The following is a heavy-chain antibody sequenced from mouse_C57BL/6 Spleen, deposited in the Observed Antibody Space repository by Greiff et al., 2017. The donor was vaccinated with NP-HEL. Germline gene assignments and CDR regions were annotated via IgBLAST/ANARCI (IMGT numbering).Heavy chain of an antibody. CDR1: GYTFTSYW. J-gene: IGHJ4*01. CDR3: TRTMVTLYYYAMDY. V-gene: IGHV1-5*01. D-gene: IGHD2-1*01. Sequence: VQLQQSGTVLARPGASVKMSCKTSGYTFTSYWMHWVKQRPGQGLEWIGAIYPGTSDTSYNQKFKGKAKLTAVTSASTAYMELSSLTNEDSAVYYCTRTMVTLYYYAMDYWGQGTSVTVSS. CDR2: IYPGTSDT.